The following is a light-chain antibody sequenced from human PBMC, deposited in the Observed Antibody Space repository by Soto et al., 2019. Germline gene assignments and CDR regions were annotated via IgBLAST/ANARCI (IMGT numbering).Light chain of an antibody. CDR3: SSYTSSNTPYV. V-gene: IGLV2-14*01. CDR2: EVT. Sequence: SVLTQPASVSGSPGQSITISYTGSSSDVGAYNFVSWYQHHPGKAPKLILYEVTTRPSGVSSRFSGSKSGNTASLTISGLQADDEASYYCSSYTSSNTPYVFGTGTKVTVL. CDR1: SSDVGAYNF. J-gene: IGLJ1*01.